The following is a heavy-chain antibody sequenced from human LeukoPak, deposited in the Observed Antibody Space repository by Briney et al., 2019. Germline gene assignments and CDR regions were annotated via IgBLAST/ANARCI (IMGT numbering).Heavy chain of an antibody. D-gene: IGHD3-10*01. CDR2: ISSSGSTI. CDR1: GFTFSDYY. Sequence: PGGSLRLSCAASGFTFSDYYMSWIRQAPGKGLERVSYISSSGSTIYYADSVKGRFTISRDNAKNSLYLQMNSLRAEDTAVYYCAKALNVAMVRGVITRDFDYWGQGTLVTVSS. J-gene: IGHJ4*02. CDR3: AKALNVAMVRGVITRDFDY. V-gene: IGHV3-11*04.